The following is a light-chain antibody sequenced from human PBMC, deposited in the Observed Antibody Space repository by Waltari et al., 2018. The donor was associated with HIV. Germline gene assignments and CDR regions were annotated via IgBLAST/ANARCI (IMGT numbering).Light chain of an antibody. CDR2: RTS. CDR1: QSIDNL. J-gene: IGKJ2*01. V-gene: IGKV1-5*03. Sequence: DIQMTQSPSNLSASVGDTVVITCRASQSIDNLLAWYQQKPGRAPRLLVSRTSLLESGVSSRFRGSGSGTEFTLTIRSLQPDDIGTYYCQQYSTHYAFGQGTRVE. CDR3: QQYSTHYA.